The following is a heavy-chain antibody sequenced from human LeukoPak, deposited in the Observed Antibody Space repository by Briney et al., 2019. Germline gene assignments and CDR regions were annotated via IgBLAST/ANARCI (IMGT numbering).Heavy chain of an antibody. CDR1: GFSVSGNF. CDR2: FYNGDTK. J-gene: IGHJ4*02. CDR3: ARGGGGAADY. Sequence: WGSLRLSCAASGFSVSGNFMSWVRNGPGEGLELVSGIYKDDRVSRFYNGDTKYYAASVRRRFTISRDYSTNTLFLQMNSLRAEDTAVYYCARGGGGAADYWGQGTLVTVSS. V-gene: IGHV3-53*01. D-gene: IGHD3-16*01.